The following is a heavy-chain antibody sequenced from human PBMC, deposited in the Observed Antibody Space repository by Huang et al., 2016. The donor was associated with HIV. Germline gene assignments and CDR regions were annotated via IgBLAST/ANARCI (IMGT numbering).Heavy chain of an antibody. Sequence: QVQLVQSGAEVKKPGASVKVSCKASGYIFISYAMHWVRQAPGQRLEWMGLINAGNGNTKYSQKFQGRVTITSDTSASTVYMELSSLRSEDTAVYYCARRSYDILTGYYQFDYWGQGTLVTVSS. CDR3: ARRSYDILTGYYQFDY. J-gene: IGHJ4*02. D-gene: IGHD3-9*01. CDR1: GYIFISYA. V-gene: IGHV1-3*01. CDR2: INAGNGNT.